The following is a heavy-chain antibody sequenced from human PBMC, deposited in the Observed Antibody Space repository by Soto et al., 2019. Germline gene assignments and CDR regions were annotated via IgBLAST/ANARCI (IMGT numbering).Heavy chain of an antibody. CDR2: IIPIFGTA. CDR1: GYTFTSYY. D-gene: IGHD3-22*01. Sequence: QVQLVQSGAEVKKPGASVKVSCKASGYTFTSYYMHWVRQAPGQGLEWMGGIIPIFGTANYAQKFQGRVTITADKSTSTAYMELSSLRSEDTAVYYCARDRAYYDSSGYYYVYFDYWGQGTLVTVSS. V-gene: IGHV1-69*06. CDR3: ARDRAYYDSSGYYYVYFDY. J-gene: IGHJ4*02.